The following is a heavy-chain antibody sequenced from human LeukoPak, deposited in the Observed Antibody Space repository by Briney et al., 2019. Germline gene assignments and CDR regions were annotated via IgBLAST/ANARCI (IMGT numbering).Heavy chain of an antibody. Sequence: GGPVRLSCAASGFTFSSYSMHWARQAPGKGLEWVSSISSSTTYIYYADSVRGRFTISRPAPENSLSLQMNSLRAEDTAVYYCARDPRRGLSYIAAASFWFDLWGQGTLVSASS. V-gene: IGHV3-21*01. J-gene: IGHJ5*02. CDR1: GFTFSSYS. CDR3: ARDPRRGLSYIAAASFWFDL. D-gene: IGHD6-13*01. CDR2: ISSSTTYI.